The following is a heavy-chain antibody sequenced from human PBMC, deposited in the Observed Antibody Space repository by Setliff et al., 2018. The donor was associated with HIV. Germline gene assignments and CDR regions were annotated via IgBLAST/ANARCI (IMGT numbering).Heavy chain of an antibody. V-gene: IGHV4-59*11. J-gene: IGHJ4*02. D-gene: IGHD4-17*01. CDR1: GPSINIHY. CDR3: AKGAGFYGDYTFDH. CDR2: IYSTGST. Sequence: SDTLSLTCTVSGPSINIHYWSWIRQSPGKAFEWIGYIYSTGSTNYNPSLQSRVTISMVASRNQFSLKVTSVTAADTAVYYCAKGAGFYGDYTFDHWGQGWQVTVSS.